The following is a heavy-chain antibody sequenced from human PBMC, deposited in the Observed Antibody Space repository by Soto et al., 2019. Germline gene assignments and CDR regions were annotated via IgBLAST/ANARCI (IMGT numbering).Heavy chain of an antibody. V-gene: IGHV4-59*04. D-gene: IGHD2-21*02. CDR3: ARLLDHYDWFDP. CDR2: IYYSGST. Sequence: PSETLSLTCTVSGGSISSYYWSWIRQPPGKGLEWIGYIYYSGSTYYNPSLKSRLTISVDTSKNQFSLHLSSVTAADTAVYYCARLLDHYDWFDPWGQGNPVTVSS. J-gene: IGHJ5*02. CDR1: GGSISSYY.